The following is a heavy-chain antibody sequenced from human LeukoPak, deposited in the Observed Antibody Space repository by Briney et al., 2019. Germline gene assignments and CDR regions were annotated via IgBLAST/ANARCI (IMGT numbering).Heavy chain of an antibody. D-gene: IGHD4-23*01. CDR1: GGSITNYY. Sequence: SETLYLTCTVSGGSITNYYWSWIRQPAGKGLERIGRIYSSGSPNYNPSLKSRVTMSVDTSKNQFSLKLRSVTAADTAVYYCAREENAYGGNTFDYWGQGSLVTVSP. J-gene: IGHJ4*02. CDR2: IYSSGSP. CDR3: AREENAYGGNTFDY. V-gene: IGHV4-4*07.